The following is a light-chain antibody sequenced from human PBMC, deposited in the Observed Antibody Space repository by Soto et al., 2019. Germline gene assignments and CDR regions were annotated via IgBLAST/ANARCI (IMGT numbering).Light chain of an antibody. CDR3: ISYRSGTTLV. Sequence: QSALTQPASVSGSPGQSISISCTGTSSDVGGYNYVSWYQQHPGEAPKLIIYEVTNRPPGVSNRFSGSKSGNTASLTISGLQAEDEADYYCISYRSGTTLVFGGGTKLTVL. CDR2: EVT. V-gene: IGLV2-14*01. J-gene: IGLJ3*02. CDR1: SSDVGGYNY.